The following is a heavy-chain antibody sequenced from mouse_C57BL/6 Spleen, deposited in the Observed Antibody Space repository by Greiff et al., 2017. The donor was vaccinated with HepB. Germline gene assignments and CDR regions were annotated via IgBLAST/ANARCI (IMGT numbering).Heavy chain of an antibody. Sequence: EVQLQESGPGLVKPSQSLSLTCSVTGYSITSGYYWNWIRQFPGNKLEWMGYISYDGSNNYNPSLKNRISITRDTSKNQFFLKLNSVTTEDTATYYCATSANWDPYYYAMDYWGQGTSVTVSS. V-gene: IGHV3-6*01. CDR2: ISYDGSN. CDR1: GYSITSGYY. CDR3: ATSANWDPYYYAMDY. J-gene: IGHJ4*01. D-gene: IGHD4-1*01.